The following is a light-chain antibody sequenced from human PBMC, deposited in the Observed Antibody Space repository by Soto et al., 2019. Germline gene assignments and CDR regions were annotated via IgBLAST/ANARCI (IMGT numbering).Light chain of an antibody. CDR2: EVS. J-gene: IGLJ3*02. Sequence: QSVLTQSPSASGSPGQSVTISCTGTSSDVGNYKYVSWYQQHPGKAPKLMIYEVSKRPSGVPDRFSGSKSGNTASLTVSGLSAEDEADYYCSSYAGSNNWVFGGGTKLTVL. V-gene: IGLV2-8*01. CDR1: SSDVGNYKY. CDR3: SSYAGSNNWV.